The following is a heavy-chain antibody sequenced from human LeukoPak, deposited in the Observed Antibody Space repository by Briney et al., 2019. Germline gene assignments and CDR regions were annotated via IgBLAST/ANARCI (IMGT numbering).Heavy chain of an antibody. J-gene: IGHJ4*02. V-gene: IGHV1-58*01. D-gene: IGHD5-18*01. Sequence: ASVKVSCKASGFTFTSSAVQWVRQARGQRLEWIGWIVVGSGNTNYVQKFQERVTITRDMSTSTAYMELSSLRSEDTAVYYCAADYPTAMPPRLDYWGQGTLVTVSS. CDR1: GFTFTSSA. CDR2: IVVGSGNT. CDR3: AADYPTAMPPRLDY.